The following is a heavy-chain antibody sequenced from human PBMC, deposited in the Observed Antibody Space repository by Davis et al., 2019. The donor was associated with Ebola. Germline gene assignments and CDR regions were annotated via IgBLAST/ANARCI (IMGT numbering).Heavy chain of an antibody. V-gene: IGHV3-23*01. CDR2: ISGSGGST. D-gene: IGHD2-15*01. CDR3: ARALGYCSGGSCGGY. J-gene: IGHJ4*02. CDR1: GFTFNNYA. Sequence: GGSLRLSCAASGFTFNNYAMSWVRQAPGKGLEWVSAISGSGGSTYYADSVKGRFTISRDNAKNTLYLQMNSLRAEDTAVYYCARALGYCSGGSCGGYWGQGTLVTVSS.